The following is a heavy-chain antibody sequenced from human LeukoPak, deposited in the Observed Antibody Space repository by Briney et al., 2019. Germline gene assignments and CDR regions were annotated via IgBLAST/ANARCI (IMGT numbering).Heavy chain of an antibody. CDR2: IIPIFGTA. CDR3: ARDRSITMVRGYFHY. Sequence: ASVKVSCKASGGTFSSYAISWVRQAPGQGLEWMGGIIPIFGTANYAQKFQGRVTITADESTSTAYMELSSLRSEDTAVYYCARDRSITMVRGYFHYWGQGTLVTVSS. J-gene: IGHJ4*02. V-gene: IGHV1-69*13. CDR1: GGTFSSYA. D-gene: IGHD3-10*01.